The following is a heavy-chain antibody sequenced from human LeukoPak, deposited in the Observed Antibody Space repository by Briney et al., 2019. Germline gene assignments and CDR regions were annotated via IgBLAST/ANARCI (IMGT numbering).Heavy chain of an antibody. D-gene: IGHD2-2*01. CDR2: INHSGST. CDR1: GGSFSGYY. CDR3: ARGGYCSSTSCYYYYYYMDV. Sequence: SETLSLTRAVYGGSFSGYYWSWIRQPPGKGLEWIGEINHSGSTNYNPSLKSRVTISVDTSKNQFSLKLSSVTAADTAVYYCARGGYCSSTSCYYYYYYMDVWGKGTTVTVSS. V-gene: IGHV4-34*01. J-gene: IGHJ6*03.